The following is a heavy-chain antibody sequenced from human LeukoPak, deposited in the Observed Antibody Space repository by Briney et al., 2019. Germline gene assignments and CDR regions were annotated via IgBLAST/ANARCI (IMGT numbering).Heavy chain of an antibody. CDR2: IYYSGST. V-gene: IGHV4-61*01. J-gene: IGHJ6*02. CDR3: AREAYDSSGYYYYYGMDV. CDR1: GGSVSSGSYY. Sequence: SETLSLTCTVSGGSVSSGSYYWRWIRQPPGKGLEWIGYIYYSGSTNYNPSLKSRVTISVDTSKNQFSLKLSSVTAADTAVYYCAREAYDSSGYYYYYGMDVWGQGTTVTVSS. D-gene: IGHD3-22*01.